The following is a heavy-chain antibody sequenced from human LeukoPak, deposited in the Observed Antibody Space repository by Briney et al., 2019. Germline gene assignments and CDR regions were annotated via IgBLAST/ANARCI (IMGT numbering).Heavy chain of an antibody. CDR1: GYTFTSYA. CDR3: ARDVDTAMVTSNYYGMDV. D-gene: IGHD5-18*01. Sequence: GASVKVSCKASGYTFTSYAMHWVRQAPGQRLEWMGWINAGNGNTKYSQKFQGRVTTTRDTSASTAYMELSSLRSEDTAVYYCARDVDTAMVTSNYYGMDVWGKGTTVTVSS. CDR2: INAGNGNT. V-gene: IGHV1-3*01. J-gene: IGHJ6*04.